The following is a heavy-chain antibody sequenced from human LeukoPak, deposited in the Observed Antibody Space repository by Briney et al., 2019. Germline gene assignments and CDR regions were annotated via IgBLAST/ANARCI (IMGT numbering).Heavy chain of an antibody. CDR1: GFTFSTYA. Sequence: GGSLRLSCAASGFTFSTYAMSWVRQAPGKGLEWVSAISGSGGSTYYADSVKGRFTISRDNSKNTLYLQMNSLRAEDTAVYYCAKGGGNSRVGYFDYWGQGTLVTVSS. CDR2: ISGSGGST. J-gene: IGHJ4*02. V-gene: IGHV3-23*01. CDR3: AKGGGNSRVGYFDY. D-gene: IGHD4-23*01.